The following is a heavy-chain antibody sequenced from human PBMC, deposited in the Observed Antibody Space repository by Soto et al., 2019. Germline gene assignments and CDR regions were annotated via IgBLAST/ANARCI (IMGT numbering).Heavy chain of an antibody. CDR1: GGSFSGYY. J-gene: IGHJ4*02. Sequence: QVQLHQWGAGLLKPSETLSLTCAVYGGSFSGYYWCWIRQPPGTGLEWIGEINHSGSTKYNPSLKRRVTIAVDTSKNQFSLKLSSVTAADTAVYYCARANVVPAANSSGWHKNFDYWGQGTLDTVSS. CDR2: INHSGST. V-gene: IGHV4-34*01. CDR3: ARANVVPAANSSGWHKNFDY. D-gene: IGHD2-2*01.